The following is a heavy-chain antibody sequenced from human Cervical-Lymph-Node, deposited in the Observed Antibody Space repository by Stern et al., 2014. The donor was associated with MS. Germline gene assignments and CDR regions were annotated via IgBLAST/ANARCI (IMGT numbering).Heavy chain of an antibody. V-gene: IGHV3-74*01. Sequence: EVQLVESGGGLVQPGGSLRLSCAASGFTFSSYWMHWVRLAPRKGLVWVSRIKSDGSRTSYADTVKGRFTITRDIPQNTLYLQMNSLRAEDTAVYYCPRDMYYDSSGYQTYYFDYWGQGTLVTVSS. CDR1: GFTFSSYW. CDR3: PRDMYYDSSGYQTYYFDY. D-gene: IGHD3-22*01. J-gene: IGHJ4*02. CDR2: IKSDGSRT.